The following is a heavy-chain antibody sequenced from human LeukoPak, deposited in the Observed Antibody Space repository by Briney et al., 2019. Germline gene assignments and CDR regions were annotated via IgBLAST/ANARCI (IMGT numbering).Heavy chain of an antibody. J-gene: IGHJ4*02. CDR1: GFTFSSYS. CDR3: ARMDYGLGQQLVRGGDY. V-gene: IGHV3-48*04. Sequence: GGSLRLSCAASGFTFSSYSMNWVRQAPGKGLEWVSYISSSSSTIYYADSVKGRFTISRDNAKNSLYLQMNSLRAEDTAVYYCARMDYGLGQQLVRGGDYWGQGTLVTVSS. D-gene: IGHD6-13*01. CDR2: ISSSSSTI.